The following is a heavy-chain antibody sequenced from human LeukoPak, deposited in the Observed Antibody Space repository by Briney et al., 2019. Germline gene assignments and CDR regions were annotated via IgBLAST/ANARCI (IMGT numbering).Heavy chain of an antibody. D-gene: IGHD3-10*01. CDR3: AQDGRVRGIIPHYFDS. J-gene: IGHJ4*02. Sequence: GGSLRLSCAPSGFTFSSFPLTWVRQRPGKGLEWVSTISGSATRTYYADSVKGRFTISRDMSNSTLFLQMNSLRVEDMAVYYCAQDGRVRGIIPHYFDSWGQGTLVTVSS. CDR2: ISGSATRT. CDR1: GFTFSSFP. V-gene: IGHV3-23*01.